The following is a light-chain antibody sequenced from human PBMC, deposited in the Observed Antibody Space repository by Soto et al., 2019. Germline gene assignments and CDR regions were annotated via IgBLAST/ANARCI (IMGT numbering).Light chain of an antibody. CDR1: QSVTSSY. Sequence: EIVLTQSPGTLSLFPGERATLSCRASQSVTSSYLAWYQQKPGQAPGLLIYGASSRATGIPDRFSGSGSGTDFTLTISRLEPEDFAVYYCEDRGNWPLFTFGGGTRLELK. CDR3: EDRGNWPLFT. V-gene: IGKV3D-20*02. CDR2: GAS. J-gene: IGKJ4*01.